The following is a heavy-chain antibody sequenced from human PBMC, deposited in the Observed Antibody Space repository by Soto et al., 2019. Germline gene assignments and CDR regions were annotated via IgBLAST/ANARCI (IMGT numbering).Heavy chain of an antibody. J-gene: IGHJ5*02. CDR3: ARVKGSGYHNWFDP. Sequence: ASVKVSCKASGYTFSSYGINWVRQAPGQGLEWMGWISAYNGNTNYAQKLQGRVTMTTDTSTSTAYMELRSLRSDDTAVYYCARVKGSGYHNWFDPWGQGIMVTVSS. V-gene: IGHV1-18*01. D-gene: IGHD3-22*01. CDR1: GYTFSSYG. CDR2: ISAYNGNT.